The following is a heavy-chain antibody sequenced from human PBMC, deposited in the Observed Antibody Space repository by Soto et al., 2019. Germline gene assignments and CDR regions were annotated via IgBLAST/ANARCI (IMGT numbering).Heavy chain of an antibody. J-gene: IGHJ2*01. Sequence: QVQLVESGGGVVQPGRSLRLSCAASGFTFSSYAMHWFRQAPGKGLARVAVISYDGSNKYYADSMKGRFTISRDNSKHTPYLQMNGLRAEDPAVYYCASPLWRDDYNWGYFDLWGRGTLVTVSS. V-gene: IGHV3-30-3*01. CDR3: ASPLWRDDYNWGYFDL. CDR1: GFTFSSYA. CDR2: ISYDGSNK. D-gene: IGHD4-4*01.